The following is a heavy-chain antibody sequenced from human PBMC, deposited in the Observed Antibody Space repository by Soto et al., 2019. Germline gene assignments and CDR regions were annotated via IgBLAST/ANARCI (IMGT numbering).Heavy chain of an antibody. V-gene: IGHV3-30*18. CDR3: AKDWVGSSSSVDV. Sequence: GGSLRLSCAASGFTFSSYGMHWVRQAPGKGLEWVAVISYDGSNKYYADSVKGRFTISRDNSKNTLYPQMNSLRAEDTAVYYCAKDWVGSSSSVDVWGQGTTVTVSS. D-gene: IGHD6-6*01. CDR2: ISYDGSNK. CDR1: GFTFSSYG. J-gene: IGHJ6*02.